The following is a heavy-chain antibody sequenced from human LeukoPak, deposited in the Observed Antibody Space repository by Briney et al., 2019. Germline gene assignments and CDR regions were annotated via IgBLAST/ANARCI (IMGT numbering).Heavy chain of an antibody. CDR1: GGSISSSNSY. J-gene: IGHJ5*02. V-gene: IGHV4-39*07. CDR2: IYYSGTT. CDR3: ARESTGMPFDP. Sequence: SGTLSLTCTVSGGSISSSNSYWGWIRQPPGKGLEWIGTIYYSGTTYYNPSLKSRVTISLDTSKNHFSLKLSSVTAADTAVYYCARESTGMPFDPWGQGTLVTVSS. D-gene: IGHD2-2*01.